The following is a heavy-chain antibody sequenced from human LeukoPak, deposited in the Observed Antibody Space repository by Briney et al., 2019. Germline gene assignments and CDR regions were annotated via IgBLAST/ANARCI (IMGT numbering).Heavy chain of an antibody. Sequence: ASVKVSCKASGYTFASYDISWVRQAPGQGLECMGWISAYNGNTNYAQKFQGRVTMTTDTSTSTAYMELRSLRSDDTAVYYCASPWAVLWNDAFDIWGQGTMVTVSS. J-gene: IGHJ3*02. CDR2: ISAYNGNT. CDR3: ASPWAVLWNDAFDI. CDR1: GYTFASYD. D-gene: IGHD3-16*01. V-gene: IGHV1-18*01.